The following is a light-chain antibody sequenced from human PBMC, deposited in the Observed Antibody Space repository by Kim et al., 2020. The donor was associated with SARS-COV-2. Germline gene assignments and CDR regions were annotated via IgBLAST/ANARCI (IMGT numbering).Light chain of an antibody. V-gene: IGKV1-39*01. J-gene: IGKJ1*01. CDR1: QSISSY. Sequence: SVGDKVPITCRASQSISSYLNWYQQKPGKAPKLLIYAASSLQSGVPSRFSGSGSGTDFTLTISSLQPEDFATYYCQQSYSTPPATFGQGTKVDIK. CDR2: AAS. CDR3: QQSYSTPPAT.